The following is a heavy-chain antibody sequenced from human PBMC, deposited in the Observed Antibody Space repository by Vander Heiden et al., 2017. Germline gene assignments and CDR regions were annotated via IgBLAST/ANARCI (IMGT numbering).Heavy chain of an antibody. D-gene: IGHD2-15*01. J-gene: IGHJ3*02. CDR2: IYYSGST. CDR3: ARFGVVVAATTGVGAFDI. Sequence: QVQLQESGPGLVKPSETLSLTCTVSGGSISSYYWRWIRQPPGKGLEWIGYIYYSGSTNYNPSLKSRVTISVDTSKNQFSLKLSSVTAADTAVYYCARFGVVVAATTGVGAFDIWGQGTMVTVSS. CDR1: GGSISSYY. V-gene: IGHV4-59*01.